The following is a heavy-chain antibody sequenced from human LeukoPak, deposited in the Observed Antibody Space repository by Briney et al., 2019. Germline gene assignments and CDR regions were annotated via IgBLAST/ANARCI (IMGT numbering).Heavy chain of an antibody. D-gene: IGHD2-2*02. CDR3: ARACSSTSCYKYFRH. Sequence: GGSLRLSCAASGFTFSSYSMNWVRQAPGKGLEWVSSISSSSSYIYYADSVKGRFTISRDNAKNSLYLQMNSLRAEDTAVYYCARACSSTSCYKYFRHWGQGTLVTVSS. CDR2: ISSSSSYI. J-gene: IGHJ1*01. V-gene: IGHV3-21*01. CDR1: GFTFSSYS.